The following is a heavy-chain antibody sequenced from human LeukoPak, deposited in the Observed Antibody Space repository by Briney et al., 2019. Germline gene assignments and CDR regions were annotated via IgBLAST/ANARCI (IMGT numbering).Heavy chain of an antibody. J-gene: IGHJ5*02. D-gene: IGHD1-7*01. CDR2: IYHSGST. V-gene: IGHV4-38-2*02. Sequence: SETLSLTCTVSGYSISRGYYWGWIRQPPGKGLEWIGSIYHSGSTYYNPSLKSRVTISVDTSKNQFSLKLSSVTAADTAVYYCAREGEYNWNYDQNWFDPWGQGTLVTVSS. CDR1: GYSISRGYY. CDR3: AREGEYNWNYDQNWFDP.